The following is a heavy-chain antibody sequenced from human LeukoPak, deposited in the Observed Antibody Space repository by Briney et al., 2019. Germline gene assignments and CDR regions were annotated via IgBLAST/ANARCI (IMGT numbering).Heavy chain of an antibody. Sequence: SETLSLTCTVSGGSISSYYWSWIRQPPGKGLGWIGYIYYSGSTNYNPSLKSRVTISVDTSKNQFSLKLSSVTAADTAVYYCARLPPPSGYYYYYGMDVWGQGTTVTVSS. V-gene: IGHV4-59*08. CDR3: ARLPPPSGYYYYYGMDV. CDR1: GGSISSYY. CDR2: IYYSGST. J-gene: IGHJ6*02.